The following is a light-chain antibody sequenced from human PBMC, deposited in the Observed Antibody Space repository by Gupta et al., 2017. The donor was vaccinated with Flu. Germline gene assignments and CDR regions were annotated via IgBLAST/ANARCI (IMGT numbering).Light chain of an antibody. J-gene: IGLJ2*01. V-gene: IGLV2-14*01. CDR2: DVS. CDR3: SSYTSGSTLVVA. Sequence: QSALTQPASVSGSPGQSITISCTGTPSDVGGYNSVSWYQQRPGTAPKLMIYDVSNRPSGISNRFSGSKSGNTASLTISGLQAEDEADYYCSSYTSGSTLVVAFGGETKLTVL. CDR1: PSDVGGYNS.